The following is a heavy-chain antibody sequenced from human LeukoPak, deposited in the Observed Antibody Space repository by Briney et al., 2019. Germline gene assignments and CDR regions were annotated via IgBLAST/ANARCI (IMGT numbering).Heavy chain of an antibody. Sequence: GGSLRLSCAASGFTFSSYEMNWVRQAPGKGLVWVSYISSSGSTIYYADSVKGRFTISRDNAKNSLYLQMNSLRAEDTAVYYCARVSSLIDSPGFGGDWGQGTLVTVSS. CDR1: GFTFSSYE. D-gene: IGHD3-3*01. V-gene: IGHV3-48*03. CDR2: ISSSGSTI. CDR3: ARVSSLIDSPGFGGD. J-gene: IGHJ4*02.